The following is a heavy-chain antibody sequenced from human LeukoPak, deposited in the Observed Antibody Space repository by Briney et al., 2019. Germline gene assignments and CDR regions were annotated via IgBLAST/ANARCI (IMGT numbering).Heavy chain of an antibody. V-gene: IGHV1-2*02. CDR3: ARSGYYDSSGYFDY. CDR1: GYTFTGYY. J-gene: IGHJ4*02. Sequence: ASVKVSCKASGYTFTGYYMHWVRQAPGQGLEWMGWINPSSGGTNYAQKFQGRVTMTRDTSISTAYMELSRLRSDDTAVYHCARSGYYDSSGYFDYWGQGTLVTVSS. D-gene: IGHD3-22*01. CDR2: INPSSGGT.